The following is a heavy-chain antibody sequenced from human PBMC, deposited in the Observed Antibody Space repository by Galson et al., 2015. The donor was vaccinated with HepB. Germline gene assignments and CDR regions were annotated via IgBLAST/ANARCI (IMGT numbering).Heavy chain of an antibody. J-gene: IGHJ6*03. Sequence: SLRLSCAASGFSFSSYAMHWVRQAPGKGLEWVAVISYDGSNEYYGDSVKGRFTVSRDNSKDTLSLQMNSLRAEDTAVYYCAQGGSYFYYYYMDVWGKGTTVIVSS. CDR2: ISYDGSNE. CDR1: GFSFSSYA. CDR3: AQGGSYFYYYYMDV. V-gene: IGHV3-30*18.